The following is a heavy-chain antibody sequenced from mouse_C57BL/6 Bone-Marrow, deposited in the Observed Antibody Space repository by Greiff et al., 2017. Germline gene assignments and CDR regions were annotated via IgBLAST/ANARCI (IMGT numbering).Heavy chain of an antibody. J-gene: IGHJ3*01. D-gene: IGHD2-3*01. CDR2: IDPSDSYT. Sequence: QVQLKQPGAELVMPGASVKLSCKASGYTFTSYWMHWVKQRPGQGLEWIGEIDPSDSYTNYNQKFKGKSTLTVDKSSSTAYMQLSSLTSEDSAVYYCARAEDGPFAYWGQGTLVTVSA. CDR1: GYTFTSYW. V-gene: IGHV1-69*01. CDR3: ARAEDGPFAY.